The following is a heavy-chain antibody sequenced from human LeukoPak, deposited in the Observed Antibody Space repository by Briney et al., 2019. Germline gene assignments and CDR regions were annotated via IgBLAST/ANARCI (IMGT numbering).Heavy chain of an antibody. Sequence: SETLSLTCTVSGGSISSYYWSWIRQPAGTALEWIGRIYTSGTITYNPSLKSRVTMSVDTSKNQFSLKLSSVTAADTAVYYCARDGRFPPEVLPRYFDYWGQGTLVTVSS. D-gene: IGHD1-26*01. CDR2: IYTSGTI. CDR3: ARDGRFPPEVLPRYFDY. CDR1: GGSISSYY. V-gene: IGHV4-4*07. J-gene: IGHJ4*02.